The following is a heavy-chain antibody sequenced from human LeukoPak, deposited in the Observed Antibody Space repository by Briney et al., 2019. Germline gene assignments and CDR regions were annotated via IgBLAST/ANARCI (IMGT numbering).Heavy chain of an antibody. V-gene: IGHV3-49*04. Sequence: GGSLRLSCTASGFTFGDYAMSWVRQAPGKGLEWVGFIRSKAYGGTTEYAASVKGRFTISRDDSKSIAYLQMNSLKTEDTAVYYCTRDRGPGAFDIWGQGTMVTVSS. J-gene: IGHJ3*02. CDR2: IRSKAYGGTT. CDR3: TRDRGPGAFDI. CDR1: GFTFGDYA.